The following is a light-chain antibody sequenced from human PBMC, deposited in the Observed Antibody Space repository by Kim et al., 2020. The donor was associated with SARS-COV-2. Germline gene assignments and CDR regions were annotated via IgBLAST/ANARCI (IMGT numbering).Light chain of an antibody. Sequence: EIVLTQSPGTLSLSPGERATLSCRASQSVISSYLAWYQQKPGQAPRLLNYGASSRATGIPDRFSGSGSGTDFTLTISRLEPEDFAVYYCQKYGSSPSTFGQGTEVDIK. CDR1: QSVISSY. CDR2: GAS. J-gene: IGKJ1*01. V-gene: IGKV3-20*01. CDR3: QKYGSSPST.